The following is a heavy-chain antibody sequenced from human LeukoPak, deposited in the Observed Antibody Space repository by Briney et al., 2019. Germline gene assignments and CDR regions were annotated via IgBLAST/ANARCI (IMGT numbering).Heavy chain of an antibody. Sequence: GGSLRLSCAASGFTFSSYAMSWVRQAPGKGLEWVAVISYDGSNKYYADSVKGRFTISRDNSKNTLYLQMNSLRAEDTAVYYCARDWWGLEWFGELRVDYWGQGTLVTVSS. CDR1: GFTFSSYA. CDR2: ISYDGSNK. CDR3: ARDWWGLEWFGELRVDY. V-gene: IGHV3-30-3*01. D-gene: IGHD3-10*01. J-gene: IGHJ4*02.